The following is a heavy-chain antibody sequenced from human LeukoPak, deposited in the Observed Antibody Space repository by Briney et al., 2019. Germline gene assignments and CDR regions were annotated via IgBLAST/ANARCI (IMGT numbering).Heavy chain of an antibody. D-gene: IGHD3/OR15-3a*01. Sequence: GGSLRLSCAASGFTVGDTWMNWVSQVPGQGLEWVANIKQDGSEKFYVASVKGRFTISRDNGKSSLYLQMNSLRAEDTALYYCATSYDMGWLIGYWGQGTLVTVSS. CDR2: IKQDGSEK. V-gene: IGHV3-7*03. CDR1: GFTVGDTW. CDR3: ATSYDMGWLIGY. J-gene: IGHJ4*02.